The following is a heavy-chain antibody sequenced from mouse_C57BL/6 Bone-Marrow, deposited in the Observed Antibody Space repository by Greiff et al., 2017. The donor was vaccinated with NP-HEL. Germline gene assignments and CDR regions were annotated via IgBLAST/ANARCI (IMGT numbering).Heavy chain of an antibody. CDR2: ISYDGSN. Sequence: EVQRVESGPGLVKPSQSLSLTCSVTGYSITSGYYWNWIRQFPGNKLEWMGYISYDGSNNYNPSLKNRISITRDTSKNQFFLKLNSVTTEDTATYYCASRDYYGSSSDYWGQGTTLTVSS. V-gene: IGHV3-6*01. J-gene: IGHJ2*01. CDR3: ASRDYYGSSSDY. D-gene: IGHD1-1*01. CDR1: GYSITSGYY.